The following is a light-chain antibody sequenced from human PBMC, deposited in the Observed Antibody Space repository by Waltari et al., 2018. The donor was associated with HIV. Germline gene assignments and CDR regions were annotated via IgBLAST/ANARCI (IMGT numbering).Light chain of an antibody. CDR2: GAS. Sequence: EIVLTQSPGTLSLSPGERGTLSCRASQSVSSSYLAWYQQKPGEAPRLLIYGASSRATGIPDRCSGSGSWTDVTLSISGLEPEDFAVYYCQHFGSSHLTFGGGTKVEIK. J-gene: IGKJ4*01. CDR3: QHFGSSHLT. V-gene: IGKV3-20*01. CDR1: QSVSSSY.